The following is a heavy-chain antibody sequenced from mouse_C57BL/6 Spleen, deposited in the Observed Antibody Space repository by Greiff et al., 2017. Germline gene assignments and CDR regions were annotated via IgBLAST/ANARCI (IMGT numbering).Heavy chain of an antibody. V-gene: IGHV1-64*01. CDR2: IHPNSGST. CDR3: AREGGTIYYRTWFAY. CDR1: GYTFTSYW. Sequence: VQLQQPGAELVKPGASVKLSCKASGYTFTSYWMHWVKQRPGQGLEWIGMIHPNSGSTNYNEKFKSKATLTVDTSSSTAYMQLSSLTSEDSAVYYGAREGGTIYYRTWFAYWGQGTLVTVSA. J-gene: IGHJ3*01. D-gene: IGHD2-14*01.